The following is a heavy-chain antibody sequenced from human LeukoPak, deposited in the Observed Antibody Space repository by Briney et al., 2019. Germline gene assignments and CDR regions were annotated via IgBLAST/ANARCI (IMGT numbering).Heavy chain of an antibody. CDR3: AKAPPPYCSGGTCFDAFDI. J-gene: IGHJ3*02. D-gene: IGHD2-15*01. Sequence: GRSLRLSCAASGFTFDDYAMHWVRQAPGKGLEWVSAISGSGGTTYYADSVKGRFTISRDNSKNTLYLQMNSLRAEDTAVYYCAKAPPPYCSGGTCFDAFDIWGQGTMVTVSS. V-gene: IGHV3-23*01. CDR1: GFTFDDYA. CDR2: ISGSGGTT.